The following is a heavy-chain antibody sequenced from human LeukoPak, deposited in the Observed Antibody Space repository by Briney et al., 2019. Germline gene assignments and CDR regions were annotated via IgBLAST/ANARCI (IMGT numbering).Heavy chain of an antibody. CDR3: ARLQSGTYNSFDP. CDR2: ISPNRGGT. J-gene: IGHJ5*02. CDR1: GGTFSNYV. Sequence: GSSVKVSCKASGGTFSNYVFSWVRQAPGQGLDWMGSISPNRGGTNYAQKFQGRITITRDTSISTAYMELTRLTSDDTAVYFCARLQSGTYNSFDPWGHGTLVTVSS. D-gene: IGHD3-10*01. V-gene: IGHV1-2*02.